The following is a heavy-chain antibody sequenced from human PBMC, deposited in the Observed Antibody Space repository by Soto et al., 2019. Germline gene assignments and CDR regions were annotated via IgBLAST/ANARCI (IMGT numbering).Heavy chain of an antibody. J-gene: IGHJ6*02. V-gene: IGHV1-69*12. CDR2: IIPIFGTA. CDR3: ASQLTGDYYYYGMDV. D-gene: IGHD7-27*01. CDR1: GGTFSSYA. Sequence: QVQLVQSGAEMKKPGSSVKVSCKASGGTFSSYAISWVRQAPGQGLEWMGGIIPIFGTADYAQKFQGRVTITADASTSTADMELSSLRSEDTAVYYCASQLTGDYYYYGMDVWGQGTTVTVSS.